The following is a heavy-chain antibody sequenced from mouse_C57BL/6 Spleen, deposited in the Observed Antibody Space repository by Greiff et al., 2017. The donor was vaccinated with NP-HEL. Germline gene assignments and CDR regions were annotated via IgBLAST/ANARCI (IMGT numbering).Heavy chain of an antibody. CDR3: TRDRSSGPHAMDY. CDR1: GFTFSSYA. Sequence: EVKLMESGEGLVKPGGSLKLSCAASGFTFSSYAMSWVRQTPEKRLEWVAYISSGGDYIYYADTVKGRFTISRDNARNTLYLQMSSLKSEDTAMYYCTRDRSSGPHAMDYWGQGTSVTVSS. J-gene: IGHJ4*01. D-gene: IGHD3-2*02. V-gene: IGHV5-9-1*02. CDR2: ISSGGDYI.